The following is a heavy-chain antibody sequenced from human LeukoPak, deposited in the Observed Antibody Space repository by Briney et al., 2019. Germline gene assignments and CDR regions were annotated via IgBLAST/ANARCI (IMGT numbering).Heavy chain of an antibody. J-gene: IGHJ4*02. D-gene: IGHD6-19*01. Sequence: PGGSLRLSCAASGFIFSSYAIHWVRQAPGKGLEWLALISYDGSNKYYADSLKGRFTISRDNSKNTLYLQMNSLRAEDTAVYYCARVASIVLIEVAGEFDYWGQGTLVTVSS. V-gene: IGHV3-30*04. CDR3: ARVASIVLIEVAGEFDY. CDR1: GFIFSSYA. CDR2: ISYDGSNK.